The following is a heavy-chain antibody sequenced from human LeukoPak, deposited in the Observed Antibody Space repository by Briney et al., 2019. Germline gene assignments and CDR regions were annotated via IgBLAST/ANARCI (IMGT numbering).Heavy chain of an antibody. CDR3: ARDREYDILTGYTTNWFDP. J-gene: IGHJ5*02. D-gene: IGHD3-9*01. CDR2: INPNSGGT. CDR1: GYTFTGYY. Sequence: ASVKVSCKASGYTFTGYYMHWVRQAPGQGLEWMGWINPNSGGTNYAQKFQGRVTMTRDTSISTAYMELSRLRSDDTAVYYCARDREYDILTGYTTNWFDPWGQGTLVTVSS. V-gene: IGHV1-2*02.